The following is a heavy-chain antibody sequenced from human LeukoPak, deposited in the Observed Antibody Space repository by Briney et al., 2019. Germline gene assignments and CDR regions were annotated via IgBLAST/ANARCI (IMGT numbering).Heavy chain of an antibody. J-gene: IGHJ4*02. CDR1: GYTFTGYY. D-gene: IGHD2/OR15-2a*01. Sequence: SVKVSCKASGYTFTGYYMHWVRQAPGQGLEWMGGIIPIFGTANYAQKFQGRVTITADKSTSTAYMELSSLRSEDTAVYYCARGHSLTTSVDYWGQGTLVTVSS. CDR2: IIPIFGTA. V-gene: IGHV1-69*06. CDR3: ARGHSLTTSVDY.